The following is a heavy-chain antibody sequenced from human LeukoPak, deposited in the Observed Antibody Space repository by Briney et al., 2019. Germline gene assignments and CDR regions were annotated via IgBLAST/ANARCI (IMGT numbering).Heavy chain of an antibody. V-gene: IGHV3-21*01. CDR1: GFTFSGYS. J-gene: IGHJ5*02. CDR3: ARALSIAARPNWFDP. CDR2: ISSSSSYI. Sequence: GGSLRLSCAASGFTFSGYSMNWVRQAPGKGLEWVSSISSSSSYIYYADSVKGRFTISRDNAKNSLYLQMNSLRAEDTAVYYCARALSIAARPNWFDPWGQGTLVTVSS. D-gene: IGHD6-6*01.